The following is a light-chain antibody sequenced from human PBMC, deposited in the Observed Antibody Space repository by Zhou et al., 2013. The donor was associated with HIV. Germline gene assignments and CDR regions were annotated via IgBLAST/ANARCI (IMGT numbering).Light chain of an antibody. CDR3: QQYNSFPRT. CDR1: QSIRSW. V-gene: IGKV1-5*03. J-gene: IGKJ1*01. CDR2: KAS. Sequence: DIQMTQSPSTLSASVGDRVTITCRASQSIRSWLAWYQQKPGKAPKLLIYKASTLQSGVPSRFSGSGSGTEFTLTISSLQPDDFATYSCQQYNSFPRTFGQGTKVEVK.